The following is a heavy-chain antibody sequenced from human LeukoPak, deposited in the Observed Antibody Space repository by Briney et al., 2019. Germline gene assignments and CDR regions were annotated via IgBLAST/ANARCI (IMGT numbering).Heavy chain of an antibody. J-gene: IGHJ4*02. Sequence: ASVKVSCKASGYTFTSYDINWVRQATGQGLEWMGWMNPNSGNTGYAQKFQGRVTMTRNTSISTAYMELSSLRSEDTAVYYCARGGGYDFWSGYYRPLDYWGQGTLVTVSS. CDR3: ARGGGYDFWSGYYRPLDY. CDR2: MNPNSGNT. D-gene: IGHD3-3*01. CDR1: GYTFTSYD. V-gene: IGHV1-8*01.